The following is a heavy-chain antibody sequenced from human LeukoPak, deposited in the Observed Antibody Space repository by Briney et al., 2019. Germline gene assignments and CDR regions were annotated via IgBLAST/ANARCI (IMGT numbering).Heavy chain of an antibody. CDR3: TREQAGRSGLMDV. CDR1: GFTLSNYW. CDR2: VDPDGTTT. Sequence: GGSLRLSCAASGFTLSNYWMHSVRQAPGEGLVWVSRVDPDGTTTNYADSVTGRFTTSRDNAKNTLYLQMNSLRAEDTALYYCTREQAGRSGLMDVWGRGTTVTVSS. V-gene: IGHV3-74*01. J-gene: IGHJ6*02. D-gene: IGHD2-8*02.